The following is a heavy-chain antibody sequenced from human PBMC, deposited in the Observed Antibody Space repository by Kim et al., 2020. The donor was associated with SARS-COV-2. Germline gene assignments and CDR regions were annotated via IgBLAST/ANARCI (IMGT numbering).Heavy chain of an antibody. V-gene: IGHV3-11*06. CDR3: ARRGGILVAGMGNCDY. J-gene: IGHJ4*02. Sequence: VKGRFTISRDNAKNALYLQMNSLRAEDTAVYYCARRGGILVAGMGNCDYWGQGTLVTVSS. D-gene: IGHD6-19*01.